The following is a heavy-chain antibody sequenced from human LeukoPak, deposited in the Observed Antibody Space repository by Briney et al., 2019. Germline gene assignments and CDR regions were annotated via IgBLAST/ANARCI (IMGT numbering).Heavy chain of an antibody. V-gene: IGHV4-61*10. CDR1: GGSISSGSYY. Sequence: PSETLSLTCTVSGGSISSGSYYWSWIRQPAGKGLEWIGYISYTGSTTYNSSLKSRVTISLDTSQNQFSLKLTSVTPADTAVYYCARTAKYYYGSETYYFFDYWGQGTLVTVSS. J-gene: IGHJ4*02. CDR2: ISYTGST. D-gene: IGHD3-10*01. CDR3: ARTAKYYYGSETYYFFDY.